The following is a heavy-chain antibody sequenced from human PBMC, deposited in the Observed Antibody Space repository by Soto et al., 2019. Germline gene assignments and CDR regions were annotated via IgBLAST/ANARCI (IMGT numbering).Heavy chain of an antibody. J-gene: IGHJ3*02. Sequence: QVQLVESGGGVVQPGRSLRLSCAVSGFTFSDFGMHWVRQAPGKGLEWVALIWYHGGNEEYADSVKGRFSISRDNSKNTLYLQMESLRAEDTAVYYCARRGCVKGVCYNSYDMWGKGTMVTVSS. D-gene: IGHD2-8*01. V-gene: IGHV3-33*03. CDR2: IWYHGGNE. CDR1: GFTFSDFG. CDR3: ARRGCVKGVCYNSYDM.